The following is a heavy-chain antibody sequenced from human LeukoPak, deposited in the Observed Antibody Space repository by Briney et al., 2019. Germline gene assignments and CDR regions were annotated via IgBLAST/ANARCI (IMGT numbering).Heavy chain of an antibody. CDR3: ARDSAVVVVERTDNWFDP. CDR1: GYTFTGYY. J-gene: IGHJ5*02. Sequence: ASVKVSCKASGYTFTGYYMHWVRQAPGQGLEWMGRINPNSGGTNYAQKFQGRVTMTRDTSISTAYMELSRLRSDDTAVYYCARDSAVVVVERTDNWFDPWGQGTLVTVSS. CDR2: INPNSGGT. D-gene: IGHD2-15*01. V-gene: IGHV1-2*06.